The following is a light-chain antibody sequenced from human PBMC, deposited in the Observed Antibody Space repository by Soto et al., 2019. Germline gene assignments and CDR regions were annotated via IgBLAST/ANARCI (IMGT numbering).Light chain of an antibody. Sequence: QSALTQPRSVSGSPGQSVTISCTGTSSDVGGYNYVSWYQHHPGKAPKLMIYDVSKRPSGVPDRFSGSKSGNTASLTISGLQAEDEADYYCCSYAGSYGVFGTGTKLTVL. CDR1: SSDVGGYNY. CDR3: CSYAGSYGV. CDR2: DVS. J-gene: IGLJ1*01. V-gene: IGLV2-11*01.